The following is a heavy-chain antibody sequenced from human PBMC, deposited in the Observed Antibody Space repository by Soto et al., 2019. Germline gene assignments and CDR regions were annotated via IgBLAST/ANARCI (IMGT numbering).Heavy chain of an antibody. J-gene: IGHJ6*02. V-gene: IGHV1-2*02. CDR3: ARIKWGLNYYNGMDV. Sequence: ASVKVSCKPSGHSFSDYFIQWVRQAPGQGLEWVAWINPKTAATNYAKKFQGRVSVTWDTSSTTAYMELTSLRPDDTAVYYCARIKWGLNYYNGMDVWGQGTTVTVSS. D-gene: IGHD1-26*01. CDR2: INPKTAAT. CDR1: GHSFSDYF.